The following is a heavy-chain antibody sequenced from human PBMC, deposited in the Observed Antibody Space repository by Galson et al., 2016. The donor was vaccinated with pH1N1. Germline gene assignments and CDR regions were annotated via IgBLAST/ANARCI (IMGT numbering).Heavy chain of an antibody. CDR3: AKDHCSHGHTNCFDFDL. D-gene: IGHD2-21*01. CDR1: GFTFDAFA. Sequence: SLRLSCAASGFTFDAFAMHWVRQVPGEGLEWVSVITWNSHVIDYADSVKGRFTISRDNARNSLYLQMNNLRPEDSAFYFCAKDHCSHGHTNCFDFDLWGRGTLVTLSS. J-gene: IGHJ2*01. CDR2: ITWNSHVI. V-gene: IGHV3-9*01.